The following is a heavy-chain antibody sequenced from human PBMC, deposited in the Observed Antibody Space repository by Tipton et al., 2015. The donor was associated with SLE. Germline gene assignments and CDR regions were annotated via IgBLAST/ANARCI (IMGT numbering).Heavy chain of an antibody. D-gene: IGHD3-10*01. V-gene: IGHV4-59*01. CDR3: ARGVTMVRGVIPNWFDP. CDR2: IYYSGST. Sequence: LRLSCTVSGGSISSYYWSWIRQPPGKGLEWIGYIYYSGSTNYNPSLKSRVTISVDTSKNQFSLKLSSVTAADTAVYYCARGVTMVRGVIPNWFDPWGQGTLVTVSS. CDR1: GGSISSYY. J-gene: IGHJ5*02.